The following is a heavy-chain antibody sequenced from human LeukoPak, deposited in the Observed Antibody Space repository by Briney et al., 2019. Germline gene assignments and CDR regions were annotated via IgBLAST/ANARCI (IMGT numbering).Heavy chain of an antibody. CDR1: GFTFGDYA. D-gene: IGHD3-3*01. CDR2: IIGNAAMT. Sequence: GGSLRLSCTASGFTFGDYAMNWVRQAPGKGLEWVSVIIGNAAMTDYAVSVKGRFTISRDNSKNTLYLQMDSLRAEDTAVYYCVKDRTPDGYYSVDYWGQGTLVTVSS. CDR3: VKDRTPDGYYSVDY. V-gene: IGHV3-23*01. J-gene: IGHJ4*02.